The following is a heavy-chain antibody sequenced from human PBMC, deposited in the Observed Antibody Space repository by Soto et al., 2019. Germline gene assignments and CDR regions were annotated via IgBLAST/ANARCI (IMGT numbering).Heavy chain of an antibody. V-gene: IGHV3-74*01. CDR3: VRTSLVVAAATREDY. CDR2: INSDGSST. Sequence: EVQLVESGGGLVQPGGSLRLSCAASGFTFSSYWMHWVRQAPGKGLVWVSRINSDGSSTSYADSVKGRFTISSDNAKNPLYLQMNSLRAEDTAVYYCVRTSLVVAAATREDYWGQGTLVTASS. CDR1: GFTFSSYW. J-gene: IGHJ4*02. D-gene: IGHD2-15*01.